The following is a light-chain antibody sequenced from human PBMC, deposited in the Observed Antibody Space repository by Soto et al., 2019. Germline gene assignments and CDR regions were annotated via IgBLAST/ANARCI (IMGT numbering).Light chain of an antibody. Sequence: DIQMTQSPSTLSASVGDRVTITCRASQSISNWLAWYQQKPGKAPKLLIYKASSLETGVPSRFSGSGSGTEFTLTISSLQPDDFETYYCQQYNSYWTFGQGTKVDIK. V-gene: IGKV1-5*03. J-gene: IGKJ1*01. CDR2: KAS. CDR3: QQYNSYWT. CDR1: QSISNW.